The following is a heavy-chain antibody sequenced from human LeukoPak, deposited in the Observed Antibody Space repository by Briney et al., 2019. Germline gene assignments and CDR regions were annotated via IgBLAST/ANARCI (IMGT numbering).Heavy chain of an antibody. CDR1: GFTFSSYW. Sequence: GGSLRLSCAASGFTFSSYWMSWVRQAPGKGLEWVANIKQDGSEKYYVDSVKGRFTISRDNSKNTLYLQMNSLRAEDTAVYYCAKAEGSYGELTYDWYFDLWGRGTPVTVSS. CDR3: AKAEGSYGELTYDWYFDL. D-gene: IGHD4-17*01. J-gene: IGHJ2*01. CDR2: IKQDGSEK. V-gene: IGHV3-7*01.